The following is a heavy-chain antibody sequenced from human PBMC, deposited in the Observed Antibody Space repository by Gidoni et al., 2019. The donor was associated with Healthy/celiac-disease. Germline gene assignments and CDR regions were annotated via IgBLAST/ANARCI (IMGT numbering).Heavy chain of an antibody. Sequence: EVQLVESGGGLVKPGGSLRLSCAASGFTFSNAWMSWVRQAPGKGLEWVGRIKSKTDGGTTDYAAPVKGRFTISRDDSKNTLYLQMNSLKTEDTAVYYCTTQLVRFTGGYKYYMDVWGKGTTVTVSS. CDR2: IKSKTDGGTT. J-gene: IGHJ6*03. V-gene: IGHV3-15*01. CDR1: GFTFSNAW. CDR3: TTQLVRFTGGYKYYMDV. D-gene: IGHD6-13*01.